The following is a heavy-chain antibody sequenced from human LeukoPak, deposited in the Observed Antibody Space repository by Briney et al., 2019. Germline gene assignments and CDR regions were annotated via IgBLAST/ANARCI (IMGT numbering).Heavy chain of an antibody. CDR3: ARRDDYGDSLYDY. V-gene: IGHV5-51*01. D-gene: IGHD4-17*01. Sequence: GESLKISCKGSGYTFSIYWDGWVRQMPGKGLEWMGIIYPGDSDTRYSPSFQGQVTISADKSISTAYLQWSSLKASDTAMYYCARRDDYGDSLYDYWGQGTLVTVSS. CDR1: GYTFSIYW. J-gene: IGHJ4*02. CDR2: IYPGDSDT.